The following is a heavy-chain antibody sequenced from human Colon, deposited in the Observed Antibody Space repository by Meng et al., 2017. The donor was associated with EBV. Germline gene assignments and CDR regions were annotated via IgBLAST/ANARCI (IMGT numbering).Heavy chain of an antibody. CDR3: ARVSGRSFDP. CDR1: GDSVATGRYY. V-gene: IGHV4-61*01. J-gene: IGHJ5*02. Sequence: QVQYKESGPGLVKPPETLSLTCTVSGDSVATGRYYWSWIRQPPGKGLEWIAYIYYIGGTNYNPSLKSRLTISLDTSKNQFSLSLRSVTAADTAVYYCARVSGRSFDPWGQGTLVTVSS. CDR2: IYYIGGT. D-gene: IGHD3-10*01.